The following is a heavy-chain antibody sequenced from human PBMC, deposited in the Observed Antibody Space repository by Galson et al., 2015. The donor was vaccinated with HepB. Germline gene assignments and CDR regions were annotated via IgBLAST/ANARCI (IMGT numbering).Heavy chain of an antibody. D-gene: IGHD2-2*01. V-gene: IGHV2-5*02. CDR1: GFSLSTSGVG. CDR3: ARTRLGSSTSWDWYFDL. J-gene: IGHJ2*01. CDR2: IYWDDDK. Sequence: PALVKPTQTLTLTCTFSGFSLSTSGVGVGWIRQPPGKALEWLALIYWDDDKRYSPSLKSRLTITKDTSKNQVVLTMTNMDPVDTATYYCARTRLGSSTSWDWYFDLWGRGTLVTVSS.